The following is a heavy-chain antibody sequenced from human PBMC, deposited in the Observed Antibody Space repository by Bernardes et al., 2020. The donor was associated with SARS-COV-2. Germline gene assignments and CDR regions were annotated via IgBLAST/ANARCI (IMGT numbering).Heavy chain of an antibody. CDR3: ARDTSDIFDY. CDR2: ISYDGSKK. D-gene: IGHD3-9*01. V-gene: IGHV3-33*05. J-gene: IGHJ4*02. CDR1: GFTFRTYG. Sequence: SLILSCVASGFTFRTYGIHWVRQAPSQGLEWVAVISYDGSKKYYTDSAKGRFTLSRDNSKNTVWLQMNSLRAEDTGVYYCARDTSDIFDYWGKGTLVTVSS.